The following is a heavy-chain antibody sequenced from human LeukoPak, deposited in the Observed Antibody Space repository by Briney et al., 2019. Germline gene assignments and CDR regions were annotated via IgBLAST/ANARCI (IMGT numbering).Heavy chain of an antibody. CDR3: TTLTTYRGRWLQRYYYMDV. D-gene: IGHD5-24*01. CDR2: IKSKTDGGTT. J-gene: IGHJ6*03. Sequence: GGSLRLSCAASGFTFSSYSMNWVRQAPGKGLEWVGRIKSKTDGGTTDYAAPVKGRFTISRDDSKNTLYLQMNSLKTEDTAVYYCTTLTTYRGRWLQRYYYMDVWGKGTTVTVSS. V-gene: IGHV3-15*01. CDR1: GFTFSSYS.